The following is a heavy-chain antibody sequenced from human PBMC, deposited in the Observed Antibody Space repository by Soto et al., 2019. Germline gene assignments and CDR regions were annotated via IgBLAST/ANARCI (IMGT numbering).Heavy chain of an antibody. J-gene: IGHJ4*02. D-gene: IGHD3-3*01. CDR1: GGSISRSYS. CDR3: AASVNYDDWRDGGRHYYFDY. V-gene: IGHV4-4*02. CDR2: GCHGGST. Sequence: PSETLSLTCAVSGGSISRSYSGALLRQTPGRGLEGIDHGCHGGSTNYKPSLKSRLTISVDNSKNNFSLHLTTVSAAGTAVYVCAASVNYDDWRDGGRHYYFDYWGQGSLVTVSS.